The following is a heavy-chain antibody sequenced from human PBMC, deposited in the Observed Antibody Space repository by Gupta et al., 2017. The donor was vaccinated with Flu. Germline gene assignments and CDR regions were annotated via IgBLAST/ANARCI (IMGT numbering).Heavy chain of an antibody. V-gene: IGHV3-30*18. D-gene: IGHD3-22*01. CDR1: GFTFSSYG. Sequence: QVQLVESGGGVVQPGRSLRLPCAASGFTFSSYGMHWGRQAQGKGLEWVAVLSYDGSNKYYADSVKGRFTISRDNSKNTLYLQMNSLRAEDTAVYYCAKEGGGKYYYDSSGYCDYWGQGTLVTVSS. CDR2: LSYDGSNK. J-gene: IGHJ4*02. CDR3: AKEGGGKYYYDSSGYCDY.